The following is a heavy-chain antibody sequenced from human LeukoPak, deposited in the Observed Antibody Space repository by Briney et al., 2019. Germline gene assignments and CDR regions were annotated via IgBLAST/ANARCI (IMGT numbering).Heavy chain of an antibody. D-gene: IGHD3-22*01. J-gene: IGHJ4*02. CDR3: ARGMYYYDISGYYYY. CDR1: GFTVSSNC. V-gene: IGHV3-53*01. Sequence: GRSLRLSCAASGFTVSSNCMSWVRQAPGKGLEWVSVIYYSGSTYYADSVKGRFTISRDNSKNTLYLQMNSLRAEDTAVYYCARGMYYYDISGYYYYWGQGTLVTVSS. CDR2: IYYSGST.